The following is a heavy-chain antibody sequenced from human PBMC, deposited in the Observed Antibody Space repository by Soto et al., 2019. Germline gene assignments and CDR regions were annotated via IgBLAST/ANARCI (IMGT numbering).Heavy chain of an antibody. J-gene: IGHJ4*02. D-gene: IGHD6-6*01. CDR2: IYYSGST. V-gene: IGHV4-59*08. CDR3: ARRYGGSSLNFDS. CDR1: GGSISSYY. Sequence: SETLSLTCTVSGGSISSYYWSWIRQPPGKGLEWIGYIYYSGSTNYNPSLKSRVTISVDTSKNQFSLKLSSVTAADTAVYYCARRYGGSSLNFDSWGQGTLVTVSS.